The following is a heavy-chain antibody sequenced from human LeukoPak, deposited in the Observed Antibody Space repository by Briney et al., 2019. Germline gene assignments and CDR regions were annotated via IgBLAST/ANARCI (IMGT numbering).Heavy chain of an antibody. V-gene: IGHV5-51*01. CDR1: GYCFTSYW. CDR2: IYPGDSDT. CDR3: ARESSSSWVEY. J-gene: IGHJ4*02. Sequence: AESLKISCKGSGYCFTSYWIGWVLQMARKGLEWRGIIYPGDSDTRYSPSFESQGTTSAGNTISTAYLLRSSLQAADTAMYYYARESSSSWVEYWGQGTLVSVSS. D-gene: IGHD2-2*01.